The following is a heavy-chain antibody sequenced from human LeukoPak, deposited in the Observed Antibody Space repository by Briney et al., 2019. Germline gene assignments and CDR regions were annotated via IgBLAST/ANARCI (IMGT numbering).Heavy chain of an antibody. CDR1: GGSFSGYS. V-gene: IGHV4-59*01. J-gene: IGHJ4*02. D-gene: IGHD3-3*01. CDR3: AREQPSGFWSGYYVFDY. Sequence: SETLSLTCVVYGGSFSGYSWSWIRQPPGKGLEWIGYIYYSGSTNYNPSLKSRVTISVDTSKNQFSLKLSSVTAADTAVYYCAREQPSGFWSGYYVFDYWGQGTLVTVSS. CDR2: IYYSGST.